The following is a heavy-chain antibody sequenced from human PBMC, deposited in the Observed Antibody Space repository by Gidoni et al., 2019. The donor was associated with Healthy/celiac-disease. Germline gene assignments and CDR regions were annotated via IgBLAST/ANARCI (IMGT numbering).Heavy chain of an antibody. Sequence: EVQLVESGGGLIQPGGSLRLSCAASGFPVSSNYMSWVRQAPGKGLEWVSVIYSGGSTYYADSVKGRFTISRDNSKNTLYLQMNSLRAEDTAVYYCASLDSGYDFPYYYGMDVWGQGTTVTVSS. V-gene: IGHV3-53*01. CDR1: GFPVSSNY. D-gene: IGHD5-12*01. CDR2: IYSGGST. J-gene: IGHJ6*02. CDR3: ASLDSGYDFPYYYGMDV.